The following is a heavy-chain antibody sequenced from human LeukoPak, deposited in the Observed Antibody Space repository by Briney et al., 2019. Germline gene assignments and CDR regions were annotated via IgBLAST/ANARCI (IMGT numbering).Heavy chain of an antibody. D-gene: IGHD3-22*01. CDR3: ASPSSGYWRDLYYFDY. Sequence: ASVKVSCKASGGTFSSYAISWVRQAPGQGLEWMGGIIPIFGTANYAQKFQGRVTITADESTSTAYMELCSLRSEDTAVYYCASPSSGYWRDLYYFDYWGQGTLVTVSS. V-gene: IGHV1-69*13. CDR1: GGTFSSYA. CDR2: IIPIFGTA. J-gene: IGHJ4*02.